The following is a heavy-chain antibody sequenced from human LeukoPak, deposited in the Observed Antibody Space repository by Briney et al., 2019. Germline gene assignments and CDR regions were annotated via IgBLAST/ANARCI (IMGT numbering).Heavy chain of an antibody. CDR2: ISAYNGNT. Sequence: ASVKVSCKASGYTFTSYGISWVRQAPGQGLEWMGWISAYNGNTNYAQKLQGRVTMTTDTPTSTAYMELRSLRSDDTAVYYCARGSWSSGWYEEPGGYWGQGTLVTVSS. D-gene: IGHD6-19*01. V-gene: IGHV1-18*01. CDR3: ARGSWSSGWYEEPGGY. J-gene: IGHJ4*02. CDR1: GYTFTSYG.